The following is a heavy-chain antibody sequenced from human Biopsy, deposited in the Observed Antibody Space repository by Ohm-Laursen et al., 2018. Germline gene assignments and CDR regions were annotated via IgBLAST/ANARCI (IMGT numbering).Heavy chain of an antibody. Sequence: SLRLSCTAPGVTLSGYGMNWVRQAPGKGLEWVSSISASSSYIYYADSVKGRFTVSRDNAKNTLYLQMNSLRDADTAIYFCATELLPPGVGGPWLDSWGQGTPVTVSS. V-gene: IGHV3-21*06. CDR1: GVTLSGYG. D-gene: IGHD3-10*01. CDR2: ISASSSYI. CDR3: ATELLPPGVGGPWLDS. J-gene: IGHJ5*01.